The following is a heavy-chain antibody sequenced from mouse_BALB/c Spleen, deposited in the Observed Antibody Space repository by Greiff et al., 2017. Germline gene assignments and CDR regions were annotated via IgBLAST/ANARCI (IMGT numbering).Heavy chain of an antibody. CDR3: ARSEYGNYDY. V-gene: IGHV14-3*02. Sequence: LVESGAELVKPGASVKLSCTASGFNIKDTYMHWVKQRPEQGLEWIGRIDPANGNTKYDPKFQGKATITADTSSNTAYLQLSSLTSEDTAVYYCARSEYGNYDYWGQGTTLTVSS. J-gene: IGHJ2*01. D-gene: IGHD2-10*02. CDR2: IDPANGNT. CDR1: GFNIKDTY.